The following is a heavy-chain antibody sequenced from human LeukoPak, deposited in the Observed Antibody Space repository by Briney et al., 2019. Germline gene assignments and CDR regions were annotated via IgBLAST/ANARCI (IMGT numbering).Heavy chain of an antibody. Sequence: SETLSLTCTVSGGSIGTYFWSWIRQPPGKGLEWIGYIYYSGSTNYNPSLKSRVTISLDTSKNQFSLKLSSVTAADTAMYYCARVSRGNSVGGGYWGQGTLVTVSS. CDR1: GGSIGTYF. CDR3: ARVSRGNSVGGGY. CDR2: IYYSGST. D-gene: IGHD4-23*01. J-gene: IGHJ4*02. V-gene: IGHV4-59*01.